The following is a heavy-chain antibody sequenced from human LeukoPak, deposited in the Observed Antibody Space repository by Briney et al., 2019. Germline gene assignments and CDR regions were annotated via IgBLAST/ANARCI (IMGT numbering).Heavy chain of an antibody. CDR3: AGHHPRNTVDF. Sequence: SETLSLTCTVSGGSISNYYWSWIRQPPGKGLEWIGYISHSGSTNYSPSLESRVTISLDTSKNQFSLKLSSVTAADTAVYYCAGHHPRNTVDFWGQGTLVTVSS. D-gene: IGHD2/OR15-2a*01. J-gene: IGHJ4*02. CDR1: GGSISNYY. CDR2: ISHSGST. V-gene: IGHV4-59*08.